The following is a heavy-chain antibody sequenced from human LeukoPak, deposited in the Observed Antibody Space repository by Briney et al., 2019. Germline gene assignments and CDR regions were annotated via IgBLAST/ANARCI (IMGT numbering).Heavy chain of an antibody. Sequence: GGSLRPSCTASGFTFNAYGMQWVRQAPGKGLEWVALIQYDGTKQYYADSVKGRFTISRDNSRSTLSLQMNSLRAEDTAVYYCARGRVAVAEVHDYWGQGTLVTVSS. CDR2: IQYDGTKQ. CDR1: GFTFNAYG. V-gene: IGHV3-30*03. J-gene: IGHJ4*02. D-gene: IGHD6-19*01. CDR3: ARGRVAVAEVHDY.